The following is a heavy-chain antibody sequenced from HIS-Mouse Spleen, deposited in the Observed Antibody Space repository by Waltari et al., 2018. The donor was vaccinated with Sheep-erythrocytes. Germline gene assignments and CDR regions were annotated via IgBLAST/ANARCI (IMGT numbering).Heavy chain of an antibody. V-gene: IGHV4-31*02. Sequence: YIYYSGSTYYNPSLKSRVTISVDPSKNQFSLKLTSVTAADTDVYYCARDPLTGADYWGQGTLVTVSS. D-gene: IGHD7-27*01. CDR3: ARDPLTGADY. CDR2: IYYSGST. J-gene: IGHJ4*02.